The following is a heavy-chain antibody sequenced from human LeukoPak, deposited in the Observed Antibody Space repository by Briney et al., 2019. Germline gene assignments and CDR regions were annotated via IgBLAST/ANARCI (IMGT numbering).Heavy chain of an antibody. CDR2: INPSGGST. V-gene: IGHV1-46*01. CDR3: ARDQYCTNGVCSEGLCY. D-gene: IGHD2-8*01. Sequence: GASVKVSCKASGYTFTSYYMHWVRQAPGQGLEWMRIINPSGGSTSYAQKFQGRVTMTRDMSTSTVYMELSSLRSEDTAVYYCARDQYCTNGVCSEGLCYWGQGTLVTVSS. CDR1: GYTFTSYY. J-gene: IGHJ4*02.